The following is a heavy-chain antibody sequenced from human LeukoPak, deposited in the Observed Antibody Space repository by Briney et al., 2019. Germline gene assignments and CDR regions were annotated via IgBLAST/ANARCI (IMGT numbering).Heavy chain of an antibody. V-gene: IGHV4-39*01. CDR1: GGSISGSSCY. Sequence: SETLSLTCTVSGGSISGSSCYWGWIRQPPGKGLEWIGSIYYSGSTYYNPSLKSRVTISVDTSTNQFSLKLNSVTAADTAVYYCARRSKIAARFDPWGQGTLVTVSS. CDR2: IYYSGST. D-gene: IGHD6-13*01. CDR3: ARRSKIAARFDP. J-gene: IGHJ5*02.